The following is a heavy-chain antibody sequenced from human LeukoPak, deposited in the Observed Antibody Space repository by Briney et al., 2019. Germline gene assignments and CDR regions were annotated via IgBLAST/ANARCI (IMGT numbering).Heavy chain of an antibody. CDR2: IKSKTDGGTT. J-gene: IGHJ6*03. CDR3: TGGVVAATPAYYYYYYMDV. CDR1: GFTFSNAW. Sequence: GGSLRLSCAASGFTFSNAWMSWVHQAPGKGLEWVGRIKSKTDGGTTDYAAPVKGRFTISRDDSKNTLYLQMNSLKTEDTAVYYCTGGVVAATPAYYYYYYMDVWGKGTTVTISS. V-gene: IGHV3-15*01. D-gene: IGHD2-15*01.